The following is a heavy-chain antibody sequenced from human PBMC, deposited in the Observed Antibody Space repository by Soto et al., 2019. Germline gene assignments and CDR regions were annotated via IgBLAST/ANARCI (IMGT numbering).Heavy chain of an antibody. CDR1: GFTFRTYT. J-gene: IGHJ6*02. CDR2: IRGFSPYT. CDR3: ARDRGYDAHDYYYNAMDV. Sequence: EVQLVESGGGLVKPGGSLRLSCISSGFTFRTYTMNWVRQAPGKGLEWVSGIRGFSPYTFYAELVKGRFTISRDNAKNSVYLQMNSLRDEDTGVYYCARDRGYDAHDYYYNAMDVWGQGTTVTVSS. D-gene: IGHD2-15*01. V-gene: IGHV3-21*01.